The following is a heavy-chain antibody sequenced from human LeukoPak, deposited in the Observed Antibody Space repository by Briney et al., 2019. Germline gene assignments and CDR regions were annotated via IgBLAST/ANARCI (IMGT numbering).Heavy chain of an antibody. J-gene: IGHJ4*02. V-gene: IGHV4-39*01. CDR2: IYSSGST. CDR3: VKSGGYGLIDY. CDR1: GGSISSSNYY. D-gene: IGHD1-26*01. Sequence: SETLSLTCTVSGGSISSSNYYWGWIRQPPGKGLEWIGNIYSSGSTYYNASLQSRVTISIDTSKNQFSLRLNSVTAADTAMYYCVKSGGYGLIDYWGQGTRVTVSS.